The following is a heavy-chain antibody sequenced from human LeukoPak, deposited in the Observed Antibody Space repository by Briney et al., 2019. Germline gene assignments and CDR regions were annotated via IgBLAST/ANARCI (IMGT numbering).Heavy chain of an antibody. Sequence: GGSLRLSCAASGFTFSGYFMSCVCQAPGKGLEWVANIKQDSSEKYCVESEKGRFTSFSDNANNSLHLQMNSQRAEDTAVYYCAREPYDSSGYYYIDYWGQGTLVTVSS. CDR2: IKQDSSEK. J-gene: IGHJ4*02. CDR1: GFTFSGYF. V-gene: IGHV3-7*04. CDR3: AREPYDSSGYYYIDY. D-gene: IGHD3-22*01.